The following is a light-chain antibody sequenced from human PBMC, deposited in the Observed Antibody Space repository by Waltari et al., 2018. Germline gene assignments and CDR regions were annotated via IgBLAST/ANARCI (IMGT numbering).Light chain of an antibody. CDR2: VAS. Sequence: ELVLTQSPGTPSLSPGVRATLSCWASQSVGRALAWYQQKRGQALRLLIYVASTRASGIPDRFSGSGSGTDFSLTINRLEPEDFAVYYCQHYVRLPVTFGQGTKVEIK. J-gene: IGKJ1*01. CDR1: QSVGRA. V-gene: IGKV3-20*01. CDR3: QHYVRLPVT.